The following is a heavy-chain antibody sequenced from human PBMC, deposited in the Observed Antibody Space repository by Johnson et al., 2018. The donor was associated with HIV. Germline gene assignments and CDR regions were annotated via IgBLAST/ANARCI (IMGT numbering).Heavy chain of an antibody. CDR3: AKDVIVVVPAAPDAFDI. D-gene: IGHD2-2*01. CDR1: GFIVSFNS. V-gene: IGHV3-53*01. J-gene: IGHJ3*02. Sequence: VQLVESGGGLIQPGGSLRLSCVASGFIVSFNSMHWVRQAPGTWLEWVSLFYSYGSTHDADSVKGRLTLSRDYSKNTLYLQMNSLRAEDTAVYYCAKDVIVVVPAAPDAFDIWGQGTMVTVSS. CDR2: FYSYGST.